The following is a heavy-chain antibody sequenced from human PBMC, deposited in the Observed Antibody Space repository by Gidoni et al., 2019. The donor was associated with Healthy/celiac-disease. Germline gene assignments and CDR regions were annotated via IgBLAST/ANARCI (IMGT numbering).Heavy chain of an antibody. D-gene: IGHD1-26*01. CDR3: ARSMGATPVHAVDY. Sequence: EVQPVESGGGLVKPGGSLRLSCAASGFTFSSYSLNWVRQAPGKGLESVPSISSSSSYINYADSVKGRITISRDNAKNSLYLQMNSLGAEDTAVYYYARSMGATPVHAVDYWGQGTMVTVSS. CDR2: ISSSSSYI. V-gene: IGHV3-21*01. J-gene: IGHJ4*02. CDR1: GFTFSSYS.